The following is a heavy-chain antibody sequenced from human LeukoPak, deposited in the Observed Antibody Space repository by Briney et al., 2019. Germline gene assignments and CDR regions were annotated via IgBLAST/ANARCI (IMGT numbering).Heavy chain of an antibody. D-gene: IGHD2-2*01. Sequence: GRSLRLSCAASGFTFSSYGMHWVRQAPGKGLEWVAVIWYDGSNKYYADSVKGRFTISRYNSKNTLYLQMNSLRAEDTAVYYCARDLRYCSSTSCDDYYYYYYGMDVWGQGTTVTVSS. V-gene: IGHV3-33*01. CDR2: IWYDGSNK. J-gene: IGHJ6*02. CDR1: GFTFSSYG. CDR3: ARDLRYCSSTSCDDYYYYYYGMDV.